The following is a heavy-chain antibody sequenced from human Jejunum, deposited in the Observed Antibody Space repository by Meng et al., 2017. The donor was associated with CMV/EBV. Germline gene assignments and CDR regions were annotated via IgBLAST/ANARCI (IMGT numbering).Heavy chain of an antibody. Sequence: QVQLQESGPGLVKPSQTLSLTCTVSGASVSSGGFYWNWIRQPAGRRPEWLGRTYTGGRTDYNPSLKGRVSISVDTSENQFSLKLTSVTAADTAVYYCVRGSIRWTDWGQGTLVTVSS. D-gene: IGHD4-23*01. CDR1: GASVSSGGFY. CDR3: VRGSIRWTD. CDR2: TYTGGRT. V-gene: IGHV4-61*02. J-gene: IGHJ4*02.